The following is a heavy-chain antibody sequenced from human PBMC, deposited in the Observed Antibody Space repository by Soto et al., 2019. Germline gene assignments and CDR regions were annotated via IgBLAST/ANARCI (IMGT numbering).Heavy chain of an antibody. Sequence: GGSLRLSCAASGFTFSSYGMHWVRQAPGKGLEWVAVISYDGSNKYYADSVKGRFTISRDNSKNTLYLQMNSLRAEDTAVYYCAKDLRNWNVVTYYYYGMDAWGQGTTVTISS. D-gene: IGHD1-1*01. CDR3: AKDLRNWNVVTYYYYGMDA. CDR2: ISYDGSNK. CDR1: GFTFSSYG. V-gene: IGHV3-30*18. J-gene: IGHJ6*02.